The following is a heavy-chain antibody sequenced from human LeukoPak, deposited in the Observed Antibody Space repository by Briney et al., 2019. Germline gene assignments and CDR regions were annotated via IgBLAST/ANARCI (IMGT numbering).Heavy chain of an antibody. J-gene: IGHJ4*02. V-gene: IGHV3-66*02. CDR3: ARDSGYYDSSGYYYVVDY. D-gene: IGHD3-22*01. CDR2: IYSGGST. Sequence: GGSLRLSCAASGFTFSSYAMHWVRQAPGKGLERVSVIYSGGSTYYADSVKGRFTISRDNSKNTLYLQMNSLRAEDTAVYYCARDSGYYDSSGYYYVVDYWGQGTLVTVSS. CDR1: GFTFSSYA.